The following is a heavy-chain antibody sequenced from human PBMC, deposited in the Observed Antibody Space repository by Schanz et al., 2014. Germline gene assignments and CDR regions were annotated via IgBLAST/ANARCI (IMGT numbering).Heavy chain of an antibody. CDR3: ARDRGYCSGGSCLTFDY. CDR2: LSGSGGST. CDR1: GFTVSSNH. D-gene: IGHD2-15*01. V-gene: IGHV3-23*01. J-gene: IGHJ4*02. Sequence: ESGGGLVQPGGSLRLSCAVSGFTVSSNHMSWVRQAPGKGLEWVSALSGSGGSTYYADSVKGRFTISRDNAKNSLYLQMNSLRAEDTAVFYCARDRGYCSGGSCLTFDYWGQGTLVTVSS.